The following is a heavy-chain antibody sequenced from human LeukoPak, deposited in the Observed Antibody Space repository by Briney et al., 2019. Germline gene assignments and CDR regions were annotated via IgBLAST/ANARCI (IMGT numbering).Heavy chain of an antibody. Sequence: PSETLSLTCTVSGGSISSYYWSWIRQPPGKGLEWIGYIYYSGSTNYNPSLKSRVTISVDTSKNQFSLKLSSVTAADTAVYYCARDGGYRDGYKPYFDLWGCGTLVTVSS. V-gene: IGHV4-59*01. CDR1: GGSISSYY. CDR2: IYYSGST. J-gene: IGHJ2*01. CDR3: ARDGGYRDGYKPYFDL. D-gene: IGHD5-24*01.